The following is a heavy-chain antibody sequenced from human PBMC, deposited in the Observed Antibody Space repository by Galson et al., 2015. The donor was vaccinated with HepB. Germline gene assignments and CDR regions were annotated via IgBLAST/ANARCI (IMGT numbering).Heavy chain of an antibody. CDR2: IWYDGSNK. V-gene: IGHV3-33*01. D-gene: IGHD3/OR15-3a*01. CDR1: GFTFSSYG. Sequence: SLRLSCAASGFTFSSYGMHWVRQAPGKGLEWVAVIWYDGSNKYYADSVKGRFTISRDNSKNTLYLQMNSLRAEDTAVYYCARGTGTQGDAFDIWGQGTMVTVSS. CDR3: ARGTGTQGDAFDI. J-gene: IGHJ3*02.